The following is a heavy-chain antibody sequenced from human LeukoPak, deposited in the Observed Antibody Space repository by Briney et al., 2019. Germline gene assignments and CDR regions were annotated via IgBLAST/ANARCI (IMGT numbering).Heavy chain of an antibody. Sequence: GGSLRLSCGASGFTFSRNWMSWVRQAPGKGLEWVSVIYSGGSTYYADSVKGRFTISRDNSKNTLYLQMNSLRAEDTAVYYCARNTRTSFDIWGQGTLVTVSS. D-gene: IGHD2-2*01. CDR1: GFTFSRNW. J-gene: IGHJ4*02. CDR3: ARNTRTSFDI. V-gene: IGHV3-66*01. CDR2: IYSGGST.